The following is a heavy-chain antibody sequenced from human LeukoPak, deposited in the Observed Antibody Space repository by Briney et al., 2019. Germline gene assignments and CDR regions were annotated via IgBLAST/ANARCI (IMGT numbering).Heavy chain of an antibody. J-gene: IGHJ5*02. CDR1: GFTFSSYS. V-gene: IGHV3-21*01. CDR3: ARDSASLWFGELSGWFAP. CDR2: ITSSSSYI. Sequence: GGSLRLSCAAPGFTFSSYSMNWVRQAPGKGLERVSSITSSSSYIYYADSVKGRFTISRDNAKYSLYLQMNSLRAEDTAVYYCARDSASLWFGELSGWFAPWGQGTLVTVSS. D-gene: IGHD3-10*01.